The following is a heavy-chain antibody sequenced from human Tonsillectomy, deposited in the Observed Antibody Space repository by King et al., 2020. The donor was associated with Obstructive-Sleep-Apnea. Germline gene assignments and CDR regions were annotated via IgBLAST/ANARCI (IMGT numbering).Heavy chain of an antibody. Sequence: QLVQSGAEVKKPGSSVEVSCKASGGTFSSYAINWVRQAPGQGLEWMGGIIPIVGIVNYAQKFQGRVTITADKSTSTAYVELSSLRSEDTAVYYCARTKSEFTTYYFDYWGQGTLLTVSS. J-gene: IGHJ4*02. CDR3: ARTKSEFTTYYFDY. V-gene: IGHV1-69*17. CDR2: IIPIVGIV. D-gene: IGHD2/OR15-2a*01. CDR1: GGTFSSYA.